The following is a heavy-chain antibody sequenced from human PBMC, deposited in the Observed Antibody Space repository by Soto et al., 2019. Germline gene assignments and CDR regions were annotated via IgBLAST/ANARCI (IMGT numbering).Heavy chain of an antibody. CDR3: GRGSVIAFGGGRMDV. V-gene: IGHV1-46*01. CDR1: GYTLTTYY. CDR2: INPTTGNT. D-gene: IGHD3-16*01. J-gene: IGHJ6*02. Sequence: QVQLVQSGAEVKKPGASVKVSCKASGYTLTTYYMHWVRQAPGQGLEWMGLINPTTGNTNYAQKLQGRVTETGDPSTGAAYMELSSLRAEYTAVYYCGRGSVIAFGGGRMDVWGQGTTVTVSS.